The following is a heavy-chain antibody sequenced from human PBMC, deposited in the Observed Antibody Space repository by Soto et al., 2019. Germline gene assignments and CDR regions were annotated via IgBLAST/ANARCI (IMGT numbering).Heavy chain of an antibody. CDR3: ARTTYTAMVDY. V-gene: IGHV4-59*01. CDR1: GGSISSYY. J-gene: IGHJ4*02. Sequence: QVQLQESGPGLVKPSETLSLTCTVSGGSISSYYWSWIRQPPGKGLEWIGYIYYSGSTNYNPSLKSRGTISVDTSKNQFSLKLSSVTAADTAVYYCARTTYTAMVDYWGQGTLVTVSS. D-gene: IGHD5-18*01. CDR2: IYYSGST.